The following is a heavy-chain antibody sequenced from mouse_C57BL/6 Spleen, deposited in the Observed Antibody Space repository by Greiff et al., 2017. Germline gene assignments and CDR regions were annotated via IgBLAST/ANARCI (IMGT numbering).Heavy chain of an antibody. V-gene: IGHV14-4*01. J-gene: IGHJ3*01. D-gene: IGHD2-3*01. CDR2: IDPENGDT. CDR1: GFNIKDDY. Sequence: VQLKQSGAELVRPGASVKLSCTASGFNIKDDYMHWVKQRPEQGLEWIGWIDPENGDTEYASKFQGKATITADTSSNTAYLQLSSLTSEDTAVYYCTHDGYYRFAYWGQGTLVTVSA. CDR3: THDGYYRFAY.